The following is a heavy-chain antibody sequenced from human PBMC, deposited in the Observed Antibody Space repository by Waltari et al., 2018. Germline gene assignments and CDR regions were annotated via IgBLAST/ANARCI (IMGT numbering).Heavy chain of an antibody. CDR2: IHYSGTT. V-gene: IGHV4-59*01. Sequence: QVQLQESGPGLVRPSETLSLTCTVSDGSLSSYYWNWIRQLPGKGLEWIGFIHYSGTTEYNPSLKNRATTSIQTSKNQFSLRLDSVTAADTAIYYCARPGIGDAFDVWGQGTMVTVSS. CDR1: DGSLSSYY. CDR3: ARPGIGDAFDV. J-gene: IGHJ3*01.